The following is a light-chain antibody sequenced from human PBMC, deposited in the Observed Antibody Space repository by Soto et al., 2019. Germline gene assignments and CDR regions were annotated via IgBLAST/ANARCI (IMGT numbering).Light chain of an antibody. CDR1: SANVGTNT. J-gene: IGLJ3*02. CDR2: SNN. Sequence: QSALTQPPSASGTPGQRVAISCSGSSANVGTNTVNWYQQLPGTAPKLLVHSNNQRPSGVPDRFSGYNTGTSASLATSGVQDADEAVDYCATWDASRNGWVFGGGTKLTVL. V-gene: IGLV1-44*01. CDR3: ATWDASRNGWV.